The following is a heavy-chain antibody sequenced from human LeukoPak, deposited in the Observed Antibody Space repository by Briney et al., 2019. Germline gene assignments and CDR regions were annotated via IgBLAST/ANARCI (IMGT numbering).Heavy chain of an antibody. J-gene: IGHJ4*02. CDR2: ISYDGSNK. CDR3: AKVGHDSSGWHPDY. CDR1: GFTFSSYG. Sequence: GGSLRLSCAASGFTFSSYGMHWVRQAPGKGLEWVAVISYDGSNKYYADSVKGRFTISRDNPKNTLYLQMNSLRAEDTAVYYCAKVGHDSSGWHPDYWGQGTLVTVSS. D-gene: IGHD6-19*01. V-gene: IGHV3-30*18.